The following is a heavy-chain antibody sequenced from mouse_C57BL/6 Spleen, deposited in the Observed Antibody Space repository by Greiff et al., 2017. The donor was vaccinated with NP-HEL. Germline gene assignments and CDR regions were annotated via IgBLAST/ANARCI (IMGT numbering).Heavy chain of an antibody. Sequence: VQLQQPGAELVKPGASVKLSCKASGYTFTSYWMQWVKQRPGQGLEWIGEIDPSDSYTNYNQKFKGKATLTVDTSSSTAYMQLSSLTSEDSAVYYCARRASITTEDYWGQGTTLTVSS. CDR3: ARRASITTEDY. J-gene: IGHJ2*01. V-gene: IGHV1-50*01. CDR1: GYTFTSYW. CDR2: IDPSDSYT. D-gene: IGHD1-1*01.